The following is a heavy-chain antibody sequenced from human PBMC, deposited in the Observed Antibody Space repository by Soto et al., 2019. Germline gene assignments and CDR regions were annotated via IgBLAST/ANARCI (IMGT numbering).Heavy chain of an antibody. CDR3: ARPAYCSSASCYRLDY. D-gene: IGHD2-2*02. V-gene: IGHV3-33*01. J-gene: IGHJ4*02. CDR1: GFTFSSYG. CDR2: IWSDGSNK. Sequence: GGSLRLSCAASGFTFSSYGMNWVRQAPGKGLEWVAVIWSDGSNKEYTDSVKGRFTISRDNSKNTLYLQMNSLTAEDTAVYFCARPAYCSSASCYRLDYWGQGALVPVSS.